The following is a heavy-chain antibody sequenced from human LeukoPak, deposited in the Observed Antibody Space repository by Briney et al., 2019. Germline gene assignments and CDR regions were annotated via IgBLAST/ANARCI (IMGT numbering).Heavy chain of an antibody. CDR2: ISYDGSNR. J-gene: IGHJ4*02. Sequence: GGSLRLSCAASGFTFSSYGMHWVRQAPGRGLEWVAVISYDGSNRYYADSVKGRFTISRDNSKNTLYLQMNSLRAEDTAVYYCAKDRTFDYWGQGTLVTVSS. V-gene: IGHV3-30*18. CDR1: GFTFSSYG. CDR3: AKDRTFDY.